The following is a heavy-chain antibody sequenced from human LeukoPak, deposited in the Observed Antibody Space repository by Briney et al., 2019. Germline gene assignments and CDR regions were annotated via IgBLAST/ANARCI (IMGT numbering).Heavy chain of an antibody. CDR1: GFNFSTYG. CDR2: IRYDANNK. V-gene: IGHV3-30*02. D-gene: IGHD3-10*01. Sequence: GGSPRLSCAASGFNFSTYGVFWVRQAPGKGLEWVAFIRYDANNKYYAGSVKGRFTVSRDNAKNTLYLQMKSLRPDDTAVYYCAKDGVEGSGSYYYMDVWGKGTTVIISS. CDR3: AKDGVEGSGSYYYMDV. J-gene: IGHJ6*03.